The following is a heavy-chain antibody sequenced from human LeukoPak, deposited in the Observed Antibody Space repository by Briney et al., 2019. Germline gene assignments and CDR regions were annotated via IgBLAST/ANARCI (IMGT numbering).Heavy chain of an antibody. Sequence: ASVKVSCKASGYTFTSYGISWVRQAPGQRLEWMGWINAGNGNTKYSQKFQGRVTITRDTSASTAYMELSSLRSEDTAVYYCARDSGAAVAGTPDYWGQGTLVTVSS. CDR1: GYTFTSYG. J-gene: IGHJ4*02. V-gene: IGHV1-3*01. D-gene: IGHD6-19*01. CDR3: ARDSGAAVAGTPDY. CDR2: INAGNGNT.